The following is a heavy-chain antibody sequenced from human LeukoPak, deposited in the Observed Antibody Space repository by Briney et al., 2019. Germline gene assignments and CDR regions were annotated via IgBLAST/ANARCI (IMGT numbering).Heavy chain of an antibody. V-gene: IGHV3-23*01. CDR3: AKDRVWATSPRTIDY. J-gene: IGHJ4*02. Sequence: PGGSLRLSCAASGFTFSSYAMGWVRQAPGKGLEWVSTISDSGRNTYYADSVKGRFTTSRDNSKNTLYVQMNSLRAEDTAIYYCAKDRVWATSPRTIDYWGQGTLVTVSS. CDR1: GFTFSSYA. D-gene: IGHD5-12*01. CDR2: ISDSGRNT.